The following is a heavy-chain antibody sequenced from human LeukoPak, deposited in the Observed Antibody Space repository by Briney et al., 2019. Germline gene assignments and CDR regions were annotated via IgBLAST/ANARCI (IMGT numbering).Heavy chain of an antibody. J-gene: IGHJ4*02. D-gene: IGHD4-17*01. CDR3: AKDTVTTVLVDY. CDR1: GYTFTGYY. V-gene: IGHV1-2*02. CDR2: INPNSGGT. Sequence: ASVKVSCKASGYTFTGYYMHWVRQAPGQGLEWMGWINPNSGGTNYAQKFQGRVTMTRDTSISTAYMELSRLRSDDTAVYYCAKDTVTTVLVDYWGQGTLVTVSS.